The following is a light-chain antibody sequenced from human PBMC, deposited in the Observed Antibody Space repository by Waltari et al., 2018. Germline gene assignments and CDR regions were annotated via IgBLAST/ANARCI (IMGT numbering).Light chain of an antibody. CDR3: TSYTTSSTLV. CDR2: DVD. CDR1: SSDIGFYTS. J-gene: IGLJ2*01. V-gene: IGLV2-14*03. Sequence: QSALTQPASVTGSPGQSITISCTGTSSDIGFYTSVSWYQQHPDKAPKLMIFDVDSRPSGVSDRFSGSKSGNTASLTISGLQAEDEADYYCTSYTTSSTLVFGGGTKLTVL.